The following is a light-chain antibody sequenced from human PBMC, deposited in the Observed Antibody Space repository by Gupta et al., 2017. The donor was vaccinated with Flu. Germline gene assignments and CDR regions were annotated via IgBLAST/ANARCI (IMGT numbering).Light chain of an antibody. CDR1: SSDIGAYNY. V-gene: IGLV2-14*01. CDR2: EVT. Sequence: QSPLTPPASVSASPGPSITISCTGTSSDIGAYNYVSWYQQHPGKAPKLMLYEVTSRPSGVANRFAGYKSGNTASRSISGLQAEDEADYYCSSYTNTNTWVFGGGTKLTVL. CDR3: SSYTNTNTWV. J-gene: IGLJ3*02.